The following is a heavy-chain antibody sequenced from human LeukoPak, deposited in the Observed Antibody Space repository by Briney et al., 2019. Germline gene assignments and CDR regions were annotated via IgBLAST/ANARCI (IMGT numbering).Heavy chain of an antibody. CDR2: ISYDGSNK. Sequence: GGSLRLSCAASGFTFSSYGMHWVRQAPGMGLEWVAVISYDGSNKYYADSVKGRFTISRDNSKNTLYLQMNSLRAEDTAVYYCAKDFDYGPWLQLLFDYWGQGTLVTVSS. D-gene: IGHD5-24*01. V-gene: IGHV3-30*18. J-gene: IGHJ4*02. CDR3: AKDFDYGPWLQLLFDY. CDR1: GFTFSSYG.